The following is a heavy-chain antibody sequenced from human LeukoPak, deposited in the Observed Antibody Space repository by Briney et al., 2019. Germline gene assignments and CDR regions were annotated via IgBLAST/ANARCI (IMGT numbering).Heavy chain of an antibody. J-gene: IGHJ5*02. D-gene: IGHD4-17*01. V-gene: IGHV4-38-2*02. CDR1: GYSFSSGYY. Sequence: SETLSLTCTVSGYSFSSGYYWGWIRQPPGKGLEWIGSIYHSGSTYYNPSLKSRVTISVDTSKNQFSLKLSSVTAADTAVYYCARSLDYGWENWFDPWGQGTLVTVSS. CDR2: IYHSGST. CDR3: ARSLDYGWENWFDP.